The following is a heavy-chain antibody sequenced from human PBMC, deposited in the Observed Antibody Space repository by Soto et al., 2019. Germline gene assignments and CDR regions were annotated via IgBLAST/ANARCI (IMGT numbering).Heavy chain of an antibody. CDR2: ISSSSSYI. J-gene: IGHJ6*03. Sequence: PGGSLRLSCAASGFTFGSYSMNWVRQAPGKGLEWVSSISSSSSYIYYADSVKGRFTISRDNAKNSLYLQMNSLRAEDTAVYYCARLGLYYDFWSGYSDYYYYMDVWGKGTTVTVSS. CDR3: ARLGLYYDFWSGYSDYYYYMDV. D-gene: IGHD3-3*01. V-gene: IGHV3-21*01. CDR1: GFTFGSYS.